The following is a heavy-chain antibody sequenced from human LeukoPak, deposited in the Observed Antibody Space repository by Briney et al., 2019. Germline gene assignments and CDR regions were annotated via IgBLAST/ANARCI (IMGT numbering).Heavy chain of an antibody. CDR2: IIPIFGTA. V-gene: IGHV1-69*05. J-gene: IGHJ4*02. CDR3: AEEEGATAFDY. Sequence: GASVKVSCKASGGTFSSYAISWVRQAPGQGLEWMGRIIPIFGTANYAQKFQGRVTITTDESTGTAYMELSSLRSEDTAVYYCAEEEGATAFDYWGQGTLVTVSS. CDR1: GGTFSSYA. D-gene: IGHD1-26*01.